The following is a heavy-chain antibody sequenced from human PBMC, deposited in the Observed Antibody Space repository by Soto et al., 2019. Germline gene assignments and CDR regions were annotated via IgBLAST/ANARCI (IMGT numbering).Heavy chain of an antibody. J-gene: IGHJ4*02. V-gene: IGHV3-23*01. CDR2: LSGSSSNT. CDR1: GFTFSSYA. D-gene: IGHD5-18*01. Sequence: GGSLRLSCAASGFTFSSYAMTWVRQVPGKGLEWVSTLSGSSSNTFYADSVKGRFTISRDNSKNTLYLQMNSLGAEDTAVYYCAKNQAYGYTLHWGQGTLVTVSS. CDR3: AKNQAYGYTLH.